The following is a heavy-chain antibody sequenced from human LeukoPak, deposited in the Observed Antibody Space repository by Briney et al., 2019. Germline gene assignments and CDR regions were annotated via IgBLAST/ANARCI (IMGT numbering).Heavy chain of an antibody. CDR2: IYTSGST. V-gene: IGHV4-4*07. D-gene: IGHD3-3*01. CDR3: ARSGLRFLEWLSHYYYYMDV. J-gene: IGHJ6*03. Sequence: SETLSLTCTVSGGSISSYYWSWIRQPAGKGLEWIGRIYTSGSTNYNPSLKSRVTMSVDTSKNQFSLKLSSVAAADTAVYYCARSGLRFLEWLSHYYYYMDVWGKGTTVTVSS. CDR1: GGSISSYY.